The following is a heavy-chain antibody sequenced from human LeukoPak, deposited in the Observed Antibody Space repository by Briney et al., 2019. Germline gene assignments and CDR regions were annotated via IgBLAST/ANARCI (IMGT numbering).Heavy chain of an antibody. V-gene: IGHV3-21*01. CDR2: ISSSSSYT. J-gene: IGHJ3*02. CDR1: GFTFSSYA. D-gene: IGHD1-1*01. Sequence: PGGSLRLSCAASGFTFSSYAMNWVRQAPGKGLEWVSFISSSSSYTYYADSVKGRFTISRDNAKNSLYLQMISLRAEDTAVYYCARDLYDLYWNDRKNAFDIWGQGTMVTVSS. CDR3: ARDLYDLYWNDRKNAFDI.